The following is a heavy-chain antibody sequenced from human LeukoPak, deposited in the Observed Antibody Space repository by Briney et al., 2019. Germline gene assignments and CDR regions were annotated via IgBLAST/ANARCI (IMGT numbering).Heavy chain of an antibody. CDR2: IYYSGST. J-gene: IGHJ3*02. V-gene: IGHV4-59*01. CDR3: ARETDAFDI. Sequence: SETLSLTCTVSGGSISSYYWSWIRQPPGKGLGWIGYIYYSGSTNYNPSLKSRVTISVDTSKNQFSLKLSSVTAADTAVYYCARETDAFDIWGQGTMVTVSS. CDR1: GGSISSYY.